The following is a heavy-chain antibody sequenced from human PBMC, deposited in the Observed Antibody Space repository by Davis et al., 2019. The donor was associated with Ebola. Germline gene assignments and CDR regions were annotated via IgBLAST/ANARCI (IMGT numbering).Heavy chain of an antibody. CDR1: GQSSRDYY. CDR3: ASPHQIRGKDYFDL. J-gene: IGHJ4*02. Sequence: PSETLSLTCAVNGQSSRDYYWGWIRQHPGKGLEWIGEINHSGSTYYNPSLKSRVTISIDTSRNQFSLKLTSVTAADTAVYYCASPHQIRGKDYFDLWGQGTLVTVSS. V-gene: IGHV4-34*01. D-gene: IGHD2-2*01. CDR2: INHSGST.